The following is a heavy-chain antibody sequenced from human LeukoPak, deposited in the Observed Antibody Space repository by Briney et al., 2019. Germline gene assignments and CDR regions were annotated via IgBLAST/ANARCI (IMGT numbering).Heavy chain of an antibody. CDR2: ISSSSSYI. CDR3: ARAGSGGYSYFDY. J-gene: IGHJ4*02. D-gene: IGHD2-15*01. V-gene: IGHV3-21*01. CDR1: GFTFSSYS. Sequence: PGGSLRLSCAASGFTFSSYSMNWVRQAPGKGLEWVSSISSSSSYIYYADSVKGRFTISRDNAKNSLYLQMNSLRAEDTAVYYCARAGSGGYSYFDYWGQGTLVTVSS.